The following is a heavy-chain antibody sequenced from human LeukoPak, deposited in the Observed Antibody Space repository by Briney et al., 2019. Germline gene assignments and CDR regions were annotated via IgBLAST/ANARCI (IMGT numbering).Heavy chain of an antibody. CDR1: GGSISSYY. CDR3: ARDKMGGFDY. D-gene: IGHD3-16*01. Sequence: SETLSLTCTVSGGSISSYYWSWIRQPPGKGLEWIGYIYYSGSTNYNPSLKSRVTISADTSKNQFSLKLSSVTAADTAIYYCARDKMGGFDYWGQGTLVTVSS. CDR2: IYYSGST. V-gene: IGHV4-59*12. J-gene: IGHJ4*02.